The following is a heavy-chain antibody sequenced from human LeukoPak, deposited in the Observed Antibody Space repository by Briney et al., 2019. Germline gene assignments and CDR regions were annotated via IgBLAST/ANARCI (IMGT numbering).Heavy chain of an antibody. Sequence: GGSLRLSCAASGFTFDDYAMHWVRQAPGKGLEWVSGISWNSGSIGYADSVKGRFTISRDNAKNSLYLQMNSLRSDDTAVYYCARDEGWVITNYYYYMDVWGKGTTVTVSS. CDR2: ISWNSGSI. D-gene: IGHD2/OR15-2a*01. CDR1: GFTFDDYA. J-gene: IGHJ6*03. V-gene: IGHV3-9*01. CDR3: ARDEGWVITNYYYYMDV.